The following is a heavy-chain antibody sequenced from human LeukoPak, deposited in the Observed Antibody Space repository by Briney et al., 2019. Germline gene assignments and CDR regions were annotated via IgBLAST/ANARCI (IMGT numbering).Heavy chain of an antibody. CDR1: GFTFSSYE. D-gene: IGHD6-13*01. Sequence: GGSLRLSCAASGFTFSSYEMNWVRQAPGKGLEWVSGISPSGDITYYADSVKGRFTISRDNSKNTLYLQMNSLRAEDTAVYYCAKRGSTLDYWGQGTLVTVSS. V-gene: IGHV3-23*01. CDR2: ISPSGDIT. CDR3: AKRGSTLDY. J-gene: IGHJ4*02.